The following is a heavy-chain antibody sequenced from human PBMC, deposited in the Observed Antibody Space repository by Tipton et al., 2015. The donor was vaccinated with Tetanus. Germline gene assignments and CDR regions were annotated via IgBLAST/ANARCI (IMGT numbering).Heavy chain of an antibody. CDR3: AREADGSGGSFLSGVFDN. CDR1: GFIFSSYG. J-gene: IGHJ4*02. CDR2: SWHDGTDK. D-gene: IGHD2-15*01. Sequence: SLRLSCAASGFIFSSYGIHWVRQAPGKGLEWVAVSWHDGTDKYYADSVKGRFTISRDNSKNTLYLQMNSVRAEDTAVYYCAREADGSGGSFLSGVFDNWGQGTQVIVSS. V-gene: IGHV3-33*01.